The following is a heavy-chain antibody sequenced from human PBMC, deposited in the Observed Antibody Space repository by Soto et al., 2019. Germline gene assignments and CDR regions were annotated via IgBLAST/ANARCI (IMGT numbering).Heavy chain of an antibody. Sequence: PSETLSLTCSVSGGSISSAGHYWTWIRQHPGKGLEWMGHIYHSGSTYYNPSLRSRLTISVDTSKNQFSLKLSSVTAADTALYYCARRRMTTLTSGTLAPWGQGTLVTVSS. J-gene: IGHJ5*02. CDR3: ARRRMTTLTSGTLAP. CDR1: GGSISSAGHY. V-gene: IGHV4-31*03. D-gene: IGHD4-17*01. CDR2: IYHSGST.